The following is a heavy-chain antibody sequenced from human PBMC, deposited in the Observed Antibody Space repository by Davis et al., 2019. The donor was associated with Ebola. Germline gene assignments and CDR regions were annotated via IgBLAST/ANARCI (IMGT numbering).Heavy chain of an antibody. D-gene: IGHD6-13*01. J-gene: IGHJ6*02. CDR2: INHSGST. CDR1: GGSFSGYY. Sequence: GSLRLSCAVYGGSFSGYYWSWIRQPPGKGLEWIGEINHSGSTNYNPSLKSRVTISVDTSKNQFSLKLSSVTAADTAVYYCARSRGSSSRYSHYYYGMDVWGQGTTVTVSS. CDR3: ARSRGSSSRYSHYYYGMDV. V-gene: IGHV4-34*01.